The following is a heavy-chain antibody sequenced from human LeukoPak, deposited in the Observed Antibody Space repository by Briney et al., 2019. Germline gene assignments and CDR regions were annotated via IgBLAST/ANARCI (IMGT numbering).Heavy chain of an antibody. V-gene: IGHV1-69*05. D-gene: IGHD2-15*01. Sequence: AAVKVSCNASGGTFRNYAIRWVRQAPGEGVELVGGILHIFGTAKYAQKFQGRDAITTDESASTAYMELSSLRSEDTAVYYCASRYCSGGSCYRYYFDYWGQGTLVTVSS. CDR1: GGTFRNYA. CDR2: ILHIFGTA. J-gene: IGHJ4*02. CDR3: ASRYCSGGSCYRYYFDY.